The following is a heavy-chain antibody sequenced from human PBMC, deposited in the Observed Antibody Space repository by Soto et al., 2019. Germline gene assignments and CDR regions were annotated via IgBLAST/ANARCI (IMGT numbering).Heavy chain of an antibody. CDR2: ISAYNGST. V-gene: IGHV1-18*04. D-gene: IGHD3-10*01. Sequence: SMKVSCKASGYTFTSYCISCVRQAPVQGLEWMGWISAYNGSTRNAQKFQGRVTMTRDTSTSTVYMELSSLRSEDTAVYYCARDFSGPMDYWGRGTLVTVSS. CDR1: GYTFTSYC. CDR3: ARDFSGPMDY. J-gene: IGHJ4*02.